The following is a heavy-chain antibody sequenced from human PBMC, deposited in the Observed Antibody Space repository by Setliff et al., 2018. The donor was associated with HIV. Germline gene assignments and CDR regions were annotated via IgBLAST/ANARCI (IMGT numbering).Heavy chain of an antibody. D-gene: IGHD3-10*01. CDR3: ARVVTMVRGAYYFDY. J-gene: IGHJ4*02. CDR1: GGSFSGYY. V-gene: IGHV4-34*01. Sequence: KPSETLSLTCAVYGGSFSGYYWSWIRQPPGKGLEWIGEINHSGSTNYNPSLKSRVTISVDTSKNQFSLKLSSVTAADTAVYYCARVVTMVRGAYYFDYWGQGTLVTVSS. CDR2: INHSGST.